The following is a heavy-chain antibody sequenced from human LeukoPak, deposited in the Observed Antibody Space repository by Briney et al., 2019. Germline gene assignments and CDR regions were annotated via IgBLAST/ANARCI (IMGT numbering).Heavy chain of an antibody. D-gene: IGHD3-22*01. Sequence: GGSLRLSCAASGFTFSSYAMHWVRQAPGKGLEWVAVISYDGSNKYYADSVKGRFTISRDNSKNTLYQQMNSLRAEDTAVYYCARDPWSGSSGYYPLRYFDYWGQGTLVTVSS. CDR2: ISYDGSNK. J-gene: IGHJ4*02. V-gene: IGHV3-30-3*01. CDR3: ARDPWSGSSGYYPLRYFDY. CDR1: GFTFSSYA.